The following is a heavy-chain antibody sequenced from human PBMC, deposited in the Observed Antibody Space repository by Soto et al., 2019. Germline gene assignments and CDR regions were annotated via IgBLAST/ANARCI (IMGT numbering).Heavy chain of an antibody. Sequence: GASVKVSCKASGYTFIDYYMHGVGQSALQGFEWMGRISPRSGGTNYAQKFQGRVTMTWDTSLNTAYMELSSLISEDTAVYYCARPPGYISDWYYFDLWGQGTLVTVSS. D-gene: IGHD3-9*01. CDR2: ISPRSGGT. V-gene: IGHV1-2*02. J-gene: IGHJ4*02. CDR3: ARPPGYISDWYYFDL. CDR1: GYTFIDYY.